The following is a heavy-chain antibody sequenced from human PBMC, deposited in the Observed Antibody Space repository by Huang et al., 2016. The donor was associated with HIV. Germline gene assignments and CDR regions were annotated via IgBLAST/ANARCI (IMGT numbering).Heavy chain of an antibody. J-gene: IGHJ4*03. Sequence: QAQLVQSGAAVMKPGSSVRVSCKASGVSFSDYAFSWVRRAPGQGLDWMGGIIPRFGLTNYAPGWQGRVTISADKSSNTVYLELTSLRSGDTAVYYCAREGQNWLGKPFGALAFWGQGTEVIVSS. V-gene: IGHV1-69*10. D-gene: IGHD3-16*01. CDR1: GVSFSDYA. CDR3: AREGQNWLGKPFGALAF. CDR2: IIPRFGLT.